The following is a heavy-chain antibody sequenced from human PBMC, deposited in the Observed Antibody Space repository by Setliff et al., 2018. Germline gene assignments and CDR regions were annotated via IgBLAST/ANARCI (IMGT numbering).Heavy chain of an antibody. D-gene: IGHD3-16*02. Sequence: SETLSLTCAVYGGSFSTYYWSWIRQPPGKGLEWIGSIYYSGSTYYNPSLKSRVTISVDTSKNQFSLKLSSVTAADTAVYYCARAANMITFGGVIVMGDYYYYYGMDVWGQGTTVTVSS. CDR1: GGSFSTYY. CDR3: ARAANMITFGGVIVMGDYYYYYGMDV. V-gene: IGHV4-59*08. J-gene: IGHJ6*02. CDR2: IYYSGST.